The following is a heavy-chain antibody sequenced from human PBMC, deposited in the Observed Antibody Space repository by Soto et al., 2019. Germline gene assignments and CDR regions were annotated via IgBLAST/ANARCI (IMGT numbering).Heavy chain of an antibody. J-gene: IGHJ4*02. D-gene: IGHD2-15*01. V-gene: IGHV3-30*18. CDR2: ISYDGSNK. CDR3: AKETYSGPLDY. CDR1: GLTFSSYG. Sequence: QVQLVESGGGVVQTGRSLRLSCAASGLTFSSYGMHWVRQAPGKGLEWVAFISYDGSNKYYADSVKGRFTISRDNSKNTLYLQMNSLRAEDTAVYYCAKETYSGPLDYWGQGTLVTVSS.